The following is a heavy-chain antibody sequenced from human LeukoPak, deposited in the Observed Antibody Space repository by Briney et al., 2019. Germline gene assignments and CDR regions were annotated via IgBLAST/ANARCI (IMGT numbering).Heavy chain of an antibody. V-gene: IGHV1-8*01. Sequence: ASVKVSCKASGWPFSTHDINWVRQSTGQGLEWLGWVNPNSGTAGYAQKFQGRVAMIRDSSISTAYLELNSLRSEDTAVYFCATTRRLPLLGFDSWGQGTLVTVSS. J-gene: IGHJ5*01. CDR1: GWPFSTHD. CDR2: VNPNSGTA. CDR3: ATTRRLPLLGFDS. D-gene: IGHD2-15*01.